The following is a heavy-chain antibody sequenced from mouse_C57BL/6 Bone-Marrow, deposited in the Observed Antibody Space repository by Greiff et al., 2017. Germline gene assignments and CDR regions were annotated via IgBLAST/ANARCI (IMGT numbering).Heavy chain of an antibody. CDR2: IGTGGGT. D-gene: IGHD1-3*01. CDR3: ARELSSRGAMDY. Sequence: VKLVESGPGLVSPSQTLSITCTVSGFSLTSYAISWVRQPPGKGLEWLGVIGTGGGTNYNSALESRLSISKDNSKSQVFLKMNSLQTSDTAGYYGARELSSRGAMDYWGQGTSVTVSS. J-gene: IGHJ4*01. V-gene: IGHV2-9-1*01. CDR1: GFSLTSYA.